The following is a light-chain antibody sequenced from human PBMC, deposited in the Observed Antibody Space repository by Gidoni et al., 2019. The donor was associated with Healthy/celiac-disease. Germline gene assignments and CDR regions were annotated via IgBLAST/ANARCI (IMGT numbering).Light chain of an antibody. CDR1: QSVSSSY. V-gene: IGKV3-20*01. Sequence: EIVLTQSPGTLSLPPGERATLSCRASQSVSSSYLAWYQQKPGQAPRLLIYGATSRATGIPDRCSGSGSGTDFTLTSSRLEPEDFAVYYCQQYGSSPRSFGQGTKLEIK. J-gene: IGKJ2*04. CDR3: QQYGSSPRS. CDR2: GAT.